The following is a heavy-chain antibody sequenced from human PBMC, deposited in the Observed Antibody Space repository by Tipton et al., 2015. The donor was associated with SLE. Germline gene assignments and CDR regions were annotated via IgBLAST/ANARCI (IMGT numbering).Heavy chain of an antibody. CDR2: IYYSGST. CDR1: GGSISSYY. Sequence: TLSLTCTVSGGSISSYYWSWIRQPPGKGLEWIGYIYYSGSTNYNPSLKSRVTISVDTSKNQFSLKLSSVTAADTAVYYCAAQPVAGLWYFELWGCGTLVTVSS. J-gene: IGHJ2*01. V-gene: IGHV4-59*01. CDR3: AAQPVAGLWYFEL. D-gene: IGHD1-14*01.